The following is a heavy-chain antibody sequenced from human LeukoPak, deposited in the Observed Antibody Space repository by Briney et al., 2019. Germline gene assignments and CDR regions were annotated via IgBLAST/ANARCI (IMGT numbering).Heavy chain of an antibody. D-gene: IGHD3-10*01. CDR3: ARDRGYYCVSESYYSGYGMDV. J-gene: IGHJ6*02. V-gene: IGHV4-30-4*01. CDR1: GGSISSGDYY. Sequence: SETLSLTCTCCGGSISSGDYYWSGVRQPPGKGLKWIRYIYYSGSTYYNPSLKSRVTISVDTSKNQFSLKLSSVTAADTAVYYCARDRGYYCVSESYYSGYGMDVWGQGTTVTVSS. CDR2: IYYSGST.